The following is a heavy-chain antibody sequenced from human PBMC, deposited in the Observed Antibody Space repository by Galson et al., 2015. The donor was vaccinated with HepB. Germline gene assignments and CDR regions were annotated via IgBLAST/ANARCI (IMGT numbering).Heavy chain of an antibody. CDR3: ARGTSITMVRGGAFDI. V-gene: IGHV3-30-3*01. CDR1: GFTFSSYA. J-gene: IGHJ3*02. CDR2: ISYDGSNK. D-gene: IGHD3-10*01. Sequence: SLRLSCAASGFTFSSYAMHWVRQAPGKGLEWVAVISYDGSNKYYADSVKGRFTISRDNSKNTLYLQMNSLRAEDTAVYYCARGTSITMVRGGAFDIWGQGTMVTVPS.